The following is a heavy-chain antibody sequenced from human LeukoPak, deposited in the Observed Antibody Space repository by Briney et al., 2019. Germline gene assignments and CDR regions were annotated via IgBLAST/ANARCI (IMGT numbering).Heavy chain of an antibody. J-gene: IGHJ4*02. CDR3: ATPRGIVVVVAAPSFDY. CDR2: IIDSGDST. V-gene: IGHV3-23*01. D-gene: IGHD2-15*01. CDR1: GFTFRSYA. Sequence: PGGSLRLSFAASGFTFRSYAMSWFRQPPGKGPNWVSSIIDSGDSTYYADSVKGRFTISRDNSKNTLYLQMNSLRAEDTAVYYCATPRGIVVVVAAPSFDYWGQGTLVTVSS.